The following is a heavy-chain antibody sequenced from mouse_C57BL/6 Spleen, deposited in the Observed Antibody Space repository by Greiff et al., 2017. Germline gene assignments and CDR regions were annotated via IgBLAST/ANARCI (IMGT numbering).Heavy chain of an antibody. J-gene: IGHJ1*03. D-gene: IGHD2-5*01. Sequence: ESGPGLVKPSQSLSLTCSVTGYSITSGYYWNWIRQFPGNKLEWMGYISYDGSNNYNPSLKNRISITRDTSKNQFFLKLNSVTTEDTATYYCARKGNSNYYWYFDVWGTGTTVTVSS. V-gene: IGHV3-6*01. CDR2: ISYDGSN. CDR1: GYSITSGYY. CDR3: ARKGNSNYYWYFDV.